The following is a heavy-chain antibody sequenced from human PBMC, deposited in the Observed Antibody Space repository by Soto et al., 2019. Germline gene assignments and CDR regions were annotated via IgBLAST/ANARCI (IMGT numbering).Heavy chain of an antibody. CDR3: AREGYSYGHNWFDP. V-gene: IGHV1-69*13. CDR2: IIPIFGTA. CDR1: GGTFSSYA. Sequence: GASVKVSCKASGGTFSSYAISWVRQAPGQGLEWMGGIIPIFGTANYAQKFQGRVTITADESTSTAYMELSSLRSEDTAVYYCAREGYSYGHNWFDPWGQGTLVTVSS. D-gene: IGHD5-18*01. J-gene: IGHJ5*02.